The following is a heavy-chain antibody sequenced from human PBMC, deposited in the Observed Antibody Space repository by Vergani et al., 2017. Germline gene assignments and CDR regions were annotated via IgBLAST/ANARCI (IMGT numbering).Heavy chain of an antibody. J-gene: IGHJ6*02. CDR1: GYNFTNYW. CDR3: ARQVAVAGKWWGPYYYYGMDV. CDR2: IYPGDSDT. V-gene: IGHV5-51*01. Sequence: EVQLVQSGAEVKKPGESLKISCKGSGYNFTNYWIGWVRQMPGKGLEWMGIIYPGDSDTRYSPSFQGQVTISADKSISTAYLQWSSLKASDTAMYYCARQVAVAGKWWGPYYYYGMDVWGQGTTVTVSS. D-gene: IGHD6-19*01.